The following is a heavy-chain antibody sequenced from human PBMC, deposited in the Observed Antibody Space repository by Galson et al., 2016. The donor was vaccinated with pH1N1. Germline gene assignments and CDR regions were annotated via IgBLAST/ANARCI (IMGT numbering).Heavy chain of an antibody. J-gene: IGHJ6*02. V-gene: IGHV1-46*01. D-gene: IGHD2-15*01. CDR1: GYTFTSYY. CDR2: INPSGGST. CDR3: ARTIVVVAHMDV. Sequence: SVKVSCKTSGYTFTSYYMHWVRQAPGQGLEWMGIINPSGGSTSYAQKFQGRVTMTRDTSTSTVYMELSSLRSEDTAVYYCARTIVVVAHMDVWGQGTTVTVSS.